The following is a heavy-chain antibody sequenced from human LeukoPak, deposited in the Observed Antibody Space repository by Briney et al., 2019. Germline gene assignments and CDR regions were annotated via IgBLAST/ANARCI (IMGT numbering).Heavy chain of an antibody. CDR3: ARVSPPWFGEDY. J-gene: IGHJ4*02. Sequence: SETLSLTCTVSGGSISSYYWSWIRQPPGKGLEWIGYIYYSGSTNYNPSLKSRVTISVDTSKNQFSLKLSSVTAADTAVYYCARVSPPWFGEDYWGQGTLVTVSS. CDR1: GGSISSYY. D-gene: IGHD3-10*01. V-gene: IGHV4-59*01. CDR2: IYYSGST.